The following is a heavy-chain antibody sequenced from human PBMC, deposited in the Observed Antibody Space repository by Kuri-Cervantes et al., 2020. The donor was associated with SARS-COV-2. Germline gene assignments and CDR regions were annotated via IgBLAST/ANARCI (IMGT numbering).Heavy chain of an antibody. J-gene: IGHJ3*02. Sequence: ASVKVSCKASGYTFTGYFIHWVRQAPGQGLEWMGWISPNSGGTNYAQKFQGRVTMTRDTSISTAYMELSRLRSDDTAVYYCARAFRYYDFWSGSDAFDIWGQGTMVTVSS. CDR2: ISPNSGGT. CDR3: ARAFRYYDFWSGSDAFDI. D-gene: IGHD3-3*01. V-gene: IGHV1-2*02. CDR1: GYTFTGYF.